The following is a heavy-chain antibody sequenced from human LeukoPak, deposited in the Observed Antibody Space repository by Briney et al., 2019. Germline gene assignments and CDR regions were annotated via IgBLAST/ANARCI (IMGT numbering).Heavy chain of an antibody. D-gene: IGHD3-10*01. CDR2: INHSVDT. Sequence: PSETLCLTCADHGGSFSGSYWSRSRQTPGKGLVWSGEINHSVDTNNNPSLKSRVTISVDTSKNQFSLKLSSVTAADTAVYYCARGRGYDGSGSYSRADWCDPWGQGTLVTVSS. V-gene: IGHV4-34*01. CDR3: ARGRGYDGSGSYSRADWCDP. CDR1: GGSFSGSY. J-gene: IGHJ5*02.